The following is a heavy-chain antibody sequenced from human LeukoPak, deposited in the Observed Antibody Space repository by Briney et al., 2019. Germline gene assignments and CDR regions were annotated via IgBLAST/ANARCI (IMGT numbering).Heavy chain of an antibody. J-gene: IGHJ3*02. D-gene: IGHD1-26*01. CDR3: ARVTFLVGATLPNDAFDI. Sequence: GGSLRLSCAASGFTVSSNYMSWVRQAPGKGLEWVSVIYSGGSTYYADSVKGRFTISRDNSKNTLYLQMNSLRAEDTAVYYCARVTFLVGATLPNDAFDIWGQGTMVTVSS. V-gene: IGHV3-53*01. CDR2: IYSGGST. CDR1: GFTVSSNY.